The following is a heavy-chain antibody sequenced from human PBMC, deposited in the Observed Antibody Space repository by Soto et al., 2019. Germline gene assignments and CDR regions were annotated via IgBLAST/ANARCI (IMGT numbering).Heavy chain of an antibody. CDR1: GFSLSTSGVA. D-gene: IGHD6-13*01. V-gene: IGHV2-5*02. Sequence: QITLKESGPPLVKPTQTLTLTCPFSGFSLSTSGVAVGWIRQPPGKALECLALIYWDDNKRYSPSLQSRITLTKDTSKNQVVLTMTNMDPVDTATYYCAHRYSSSYDYWGQGILVTVSS. J-gene: IGHJ4*02. CDR2: IYWDDNK. CDR3: AHRYSSSYDY.